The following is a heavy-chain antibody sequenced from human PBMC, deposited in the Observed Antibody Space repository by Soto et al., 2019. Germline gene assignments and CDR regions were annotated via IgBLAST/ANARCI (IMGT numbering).Heavy chain of an antibody. V-gene: IGHV1-69*01. J-gene: IGHJ6*02. CDR2: IIPIFGTA. CDR3: ARGLPHNYYYYGMDV. Sequence: SCKASGGTFSSYAISWVRQAPGQGLEWMGGIIPIFGTANYAQKFQGRVTITADESTSTAYMELSSLRSEDTAVYYCARGLPHNYYYYGMDVWGQGTTVTVSS. CDR1: GGTFSSYA.